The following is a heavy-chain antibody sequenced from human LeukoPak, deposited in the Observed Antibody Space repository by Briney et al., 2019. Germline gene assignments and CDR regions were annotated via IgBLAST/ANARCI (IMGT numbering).Heavy chain of an antibody. J-gene: IGHJ5*02. CDR1: GGTFSSYA. V-gene: IGHV1-69*04. CDR3: ATSGYRSSWYSTRREDWFDP. CDR2: IIPALEIS. D-gene: IGHD6-13*01. Sequence: SVKVSCKASGGTFSSYAFSWVRQAPGQGLDWMGRIIPALEISHYAQKFQGRVTTTANISTSTAYMEMSSLRSEDTAVYYCATSGYRSSWYSTRREDWFDPWGQGTLVTVSS.